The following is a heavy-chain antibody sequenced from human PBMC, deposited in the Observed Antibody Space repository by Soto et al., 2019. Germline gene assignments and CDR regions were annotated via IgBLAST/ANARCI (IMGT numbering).Heavy chain of an antibody. CDR3: GRDPPPRPARDTIAP. J-gene: IGHJ5*02. CDR1: GYTFTSYG. Sequence: ASVKVSCKASGYTFTSYGISWVRQAPGQGLEWMGWISAYNGNTNYAQKLQGRVTMTTDTSTSTAYMELRSLRSDDTAVYYCGRDPPPRPARDTIAPWGQETLVTVSS. CDR2: ISAYNGNT. D-gene: IGHD2-2*01. V-gene: IGHV1-18*01.